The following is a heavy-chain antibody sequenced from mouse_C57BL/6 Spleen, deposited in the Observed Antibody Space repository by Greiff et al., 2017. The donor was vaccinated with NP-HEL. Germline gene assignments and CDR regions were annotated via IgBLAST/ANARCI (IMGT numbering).Heavy chain of an antibody. CDR3: ARSAPGSSPYFDY. CDR2: IYPGDGDT. CDR1: GYAFSSYW. J-gene: IGHJ2*01. V-gene: IGHV1-80*01. D-gene: IGHD1-1*01. Sequence: VQLQESGAELVKPGASVKISCKASGYAFSSYWMNWVKQRPGKGLEWIGQIYPGDGDTNYNGKLKGKATLTADKSSSTAYMQLSSLTSEDSAVYFCARSAPGSSPYFDYWGQGTTLTVSS.